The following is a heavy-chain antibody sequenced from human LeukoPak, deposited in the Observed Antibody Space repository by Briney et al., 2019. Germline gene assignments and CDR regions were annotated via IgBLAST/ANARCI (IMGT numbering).Heavy chain of an antibody. Sequence: ASVKVSCKASGYTFTGYYMRWVRQAPGQGLEWMGWINPNSGGTNYAQKFQGRVTMTRDTSKNQFSLKLSSVTAADTAVYYCARVTMIGAWFDPWGQGTLVTVSS. V-gene: IGHV1-2*02. CDR3: ARVTMIGAWFDP. CDR2: INPNSGGT. CDR1: GYTFTGYY. D-gene: IGHD3-22*01. J-gene: IGHJ5*02.